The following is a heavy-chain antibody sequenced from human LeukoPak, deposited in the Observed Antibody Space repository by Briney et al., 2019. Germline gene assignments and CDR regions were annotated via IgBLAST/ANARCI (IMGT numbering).Heavy chain of an antibody. CDR2: ISYDGSNK. V-gene: IGHV3-30*18. J-gene: IGHJ4*02. Sequence: GGSLRLSCAASGFTFSSYGMHWVRQAPGKGLEWVAVISYDGSNKYYADSVKGRFTISRDNSKNTLYLQMNSLRAEDTAVYYCAKGFSLTLNDDYGDYVFDYWGQGTLVTVSS. D-gene: IGHD4-17*01. CDR1: GFTFSSYG. CDR3: AKGFSLTLNDDYGDYVFDY.